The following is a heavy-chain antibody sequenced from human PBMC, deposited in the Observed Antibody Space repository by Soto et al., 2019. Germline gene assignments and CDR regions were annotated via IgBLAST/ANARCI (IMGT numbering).Heavy chain of an antibody. Sequence: ASVKVSCKASGYTLIMYYIHWMRQAPGQGLEWMGIINPSGGSTTYAQKFQGRVTMTRDTSTSTVYMDLSSLRSEDTAVYYCARAHRLAAASMGDYWGQGTLVTVSS. V-gene: IGHV1-46*01. CDR2: INPSGGST. CDR3: ARAHRLAAASMGDY. D-gene: IGHD6-13*01. CDR1: GYTLIMYY. J-gene: IGHJ4*02.